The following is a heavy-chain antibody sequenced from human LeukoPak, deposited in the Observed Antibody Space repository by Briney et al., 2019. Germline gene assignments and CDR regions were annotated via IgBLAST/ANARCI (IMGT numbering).Heavy chain of an antibody. V-gene: IGHV1-2*02. CDR1: GYTFTGYY. J-gene: IGHJ6*02. D-gene: IGHD6-19*01. CDR3: ARAWVAVAGDWAYGMDV. Sequence: ASVKVSCKASGYTFTGYYMHWVRQPPGQGLEWMGWINPNSGGTNYAQKFQGRVTMTRDTSISTAYMELSRLRSDDTAVYYCARAWVAVAGDWAYGMDVWGQGTTVTVSS. CDR2: INPNSGGT.